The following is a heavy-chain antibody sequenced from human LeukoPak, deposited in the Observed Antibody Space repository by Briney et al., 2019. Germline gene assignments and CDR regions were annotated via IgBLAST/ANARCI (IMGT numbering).Heavy chain of an antibody. Sequence: SQTLSLTCAISGDSVSTSSVAWNWIRQSPSRSLEWLGRTYYRSKWNNDYAGSVKSRIIINPDTSKNQFSLQLNSVTPEDTAVYYCARYNWNGGRAFDVWGQGTMVTVSS. CDR3: ARYNWNGGRAFDV. D-gene: IGHD1-1*01. CDR2: TYYRSKWNN. J-gene: IGHJ3*01. V-gene: IGHV6-1*01. CDR1: GDSVSTSSVA.